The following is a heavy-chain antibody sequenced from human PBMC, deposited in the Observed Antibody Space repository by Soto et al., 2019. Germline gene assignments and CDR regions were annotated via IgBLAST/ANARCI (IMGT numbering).Heavy chain of an antibody. Sequence: QLQLQESGSGLVKPSQTLSLTCAVSGGSISSGGYSWSWIRQPPGKGLEWIGYIYHSGSTYYNPSLKSRVTISVDRSKNQFSLKLSSVTAADTAVYYCARRVWGGTVTGGIGYFDLWGRGTLVTVSS. CDR2: IYHSGST. V-gene: IGHV4-30-2*01. J-gene: IGHJ2*01. D-gene: IGHD4-17*01. CDR1: GGSISSGGYS. CDR3: ARRVWGGTVTGGIGYFDL.